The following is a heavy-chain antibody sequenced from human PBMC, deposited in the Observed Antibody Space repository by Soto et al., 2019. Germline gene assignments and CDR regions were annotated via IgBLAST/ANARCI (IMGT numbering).Heavy chain of an antibody. CDR3: AKGVTGGGGVY. J-gene: IGHJ4*02. CDR2: ISGSGGST. Sequence: GGSLRLSCVASGFTFSSYAMSWVRQAPGKGLEWVSAISGSGGSTYYADSVKGRFTISRDNSKNTLYLQMNSLRAEDTAVYYCAKGVTGGGGVYWGQGTLVTVSS. CDR1: GFTFSSYA. D-gene: IGHD2-8*02. V-gene: IGHV3-23*01.